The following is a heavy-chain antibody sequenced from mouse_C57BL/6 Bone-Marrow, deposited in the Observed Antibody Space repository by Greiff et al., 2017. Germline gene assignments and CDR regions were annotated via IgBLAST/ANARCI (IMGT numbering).Heavy chain of an antibody. CDR3: ARESNWDVYWDFDV. D-gene: IGHD4-1*01. CDR2: IDPSDSYT. Sequence: VQLQQPGAELVKPGASVKLSCKASGYTFTSYWMQWVKQRPGQGLEWIGEIDPSDSYTNYNQKFKGKATLTVDTSSRTAYMQLSSLTSEDSAVYYCARESNWDVYWDFDVWGTGTTVTVSA. CDR1: GYTFTSYW. J-gene: IGHJ1*03. V-gene: IGHV1-50*01.